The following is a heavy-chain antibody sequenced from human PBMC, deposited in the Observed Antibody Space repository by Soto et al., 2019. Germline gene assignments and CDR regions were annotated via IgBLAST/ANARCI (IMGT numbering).Heavy chain of an antibody. CDR1: GFTFSSYG. CDR3: AKVKQQLALYNWFDP. CDR2: ISYDGSNK. Sequence: GGSLRLSCAASGFTFSSYGMHWVRQAPGKGLEWVAVISYDGSNKYYADSVKGRFTISRDNSKNTLYLQMNSLRAEDTAVYYCAKVKQQLALYNWFDPWGQGTLVTVSS. V-gene: IGHV3-30*18. D-gene: IGHD6-13*01. J-gene: IGHJ5*02.